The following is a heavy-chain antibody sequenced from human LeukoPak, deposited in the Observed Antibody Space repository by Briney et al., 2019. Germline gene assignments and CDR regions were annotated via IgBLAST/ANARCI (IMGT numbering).Heavy chain of an antibody. CDR3: AKADYDFWSGSEGY. CDR1: GFTFSSYA. D-gene: IGHD3-3*01. CDR2: ISGSGGST. J-gene: IGHJ4*02. Sequence: GGSLRLSCAASGFTFSSYAMSWVRQAPGKGLEWVSAISGSGGSTYYADSVKGRFTISRDNSKNTLYLQMNSLRAEDTAVYYCAKADYDFWSGSEGYWGQGTLVTVSS. V-gene: IGHV3-23*01.